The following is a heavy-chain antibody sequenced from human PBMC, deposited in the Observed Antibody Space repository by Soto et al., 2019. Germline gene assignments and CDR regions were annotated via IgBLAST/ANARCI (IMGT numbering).Heavy chain of an antibody. CDR1: GYTFTSYG. CDR3: ARDYYDSRTNYYGMDV. V-gene: IGHV1-18*01. CDR2: ISAYNGNT. J-gene: IGHJ6*02. D-gene: IGHD3-22*01. Sequence: ASVKVSCKASGYTFTSYGISWVRQAPGQGLEWMGWISAYNGNTNYAQKFQGRVTMTTDESTSTAYMELSSLRSEDTAVYYCARDYYDSRTNYYGMDVWGQGTTVTVSS.